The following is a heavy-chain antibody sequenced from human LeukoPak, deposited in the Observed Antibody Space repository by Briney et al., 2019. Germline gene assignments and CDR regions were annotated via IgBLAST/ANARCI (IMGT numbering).Heavy chain of an antibody. CDR1: GYTFTTYA. CDR3: ARYFCGGGSCYPFDY. CDR2: INTNTGNP. D-gene: IGHD2-15*01. V-gene: IGHV7-4-1*02. J-gene: IGHJ4*02. Sequence: GASVKVSCTASGYTFTTYAMNWVRQAPGQGLEWMGWINTNTGNPTYAQGFTGRFVFSLDTSVSTAYLQISSLKAEDTATYYCARYFCGGGSCYPFDYWGQGTLVTVSS.